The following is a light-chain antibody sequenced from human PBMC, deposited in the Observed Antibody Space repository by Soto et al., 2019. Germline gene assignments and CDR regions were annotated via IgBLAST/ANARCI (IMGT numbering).Light chain of an antibody. V-gene: IGKV1-13*02. J-gene: IGKJ5*01. Sequence: AIQVTQSPSSLSASVGHRVTITCRTSQDIRGALAWYQQKPGKPPRLLIYDVSTLESGVPSRFSGSSSGTEFTLTISSLQPEDFGTYFCQQFNSYPITVGHGTRLEIK. CDR3: QQFNSYPIT. CDR1: QDIRGA. CDR2: DVS.